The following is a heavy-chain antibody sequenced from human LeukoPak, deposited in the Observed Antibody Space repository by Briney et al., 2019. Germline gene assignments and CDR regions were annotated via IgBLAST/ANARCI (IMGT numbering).Heavy chain of an antibody. CDR3: ARGQQLAECDY. Sequence: PSETLSLTCTVSGGSISSGGYYWSWIRQHPGKGLEWIGYIYYSGSTYYNSSLKSRVTISVDTSKNQFSLKLSSVTAADTAVYYCARGQQLAECDYWGQGTLVTVSS. J-gene: IGHJ4*02. V-gene: IGHV4-31*03. D-gene: IGHD6-6*01. CDR2: IYYSGST. CDR1: GGSISSGGYY.